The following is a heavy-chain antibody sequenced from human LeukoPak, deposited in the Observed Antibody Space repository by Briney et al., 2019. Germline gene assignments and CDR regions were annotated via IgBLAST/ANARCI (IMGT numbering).Heavy chain of an antibody. J-gene: IGHJ3*02. D-gene: IGHD6-19*01. CDR1: GFTFSSYA. Sequence: GRSLRLSCAASGFTFSSYAMHWVRQAPGKGLEWVAVISYDGSNKYYADSVKGRFTISRDNYKNTLYLQMNSLRAEDTAVYYCARESSGWYGAFDIWGQGTMVTVSS. V-gene: IGHV3-30-3*01. CDR3: ARESSGWYGAFDI. CDR2: ISYDGSNK.